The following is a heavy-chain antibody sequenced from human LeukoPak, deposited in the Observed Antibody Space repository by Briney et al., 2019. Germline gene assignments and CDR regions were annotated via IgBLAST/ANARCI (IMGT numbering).Heavy chain of an antibody. D-gene: IGHD3-22*01. V-gene: IGHV3-11*01. CDR3: ARADREWLLLSMGADY. CDR2: ISSSGSTI. Sequence: GGSLRLSCAASGFTFSDYYMSWIRQAPGKGLEWVSYISSSGSTIYYADSVKGRFTISRDNAKNSLYLQMNSLRAEDTAVYYCARADREWLLLSMGADYWGQGTLVTVSS. J-gene: IGHJ4*02. CDR1: GFTFSDYY.